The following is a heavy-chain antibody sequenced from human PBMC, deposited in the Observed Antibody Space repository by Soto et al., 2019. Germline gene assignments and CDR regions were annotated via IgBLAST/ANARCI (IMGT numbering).Heavy chain of an antibody. CDR2: ISSSGSTI. Sequence: QVQLVESGGGLVKPGGSLRLSCAASGFTFSDYYMSWIRQAPGKGLEWVSYISSSGSTIYYADAVKGRFTISRDKAKIALYLQMNSLRAEDTALYYCARDRRRSSGYDHGDYWGQGTLVTVSS. CDR3: ARDRRRSSGYDHGDY. CDR1: GFTFSDYY. V-gene: IGHV3-11*01. J-gene: IGHJ4*02. D-gene: IGHD5-12*01.